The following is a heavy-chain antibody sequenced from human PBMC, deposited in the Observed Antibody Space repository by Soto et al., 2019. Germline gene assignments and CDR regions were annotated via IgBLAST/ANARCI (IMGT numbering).Heavy chain of an antibody. CDR2: HHSDST. Sequence: QVQLQESGPGLVKPSETLSLTCTVSGGSMRGQHWSWIRQPPGKGLEWIGHHSDSTNYNPSLKSRIPISTDPSKNQFSLKLSSVTAADTAGYYCATYTVGEGGRGYWGQGTLVTVSS. J-gene: IGHJ4*02. V-gene: IGHV4-4*09. CDR3: ATYTVGEGGRGY. D-gene: IGHD3-16*01. CDR1: GGSMRGQH.